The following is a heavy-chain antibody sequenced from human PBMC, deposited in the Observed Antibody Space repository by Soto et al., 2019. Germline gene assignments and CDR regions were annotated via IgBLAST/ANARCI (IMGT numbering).Heavy chain of an antibody. CDR2: IKSKTDGGTT. D-gene: IGHD3-22*01. CDR3: TTVPQYYYDSSGYLGIVDY. CDR1: GFTFSNAW. V-gene: IGHV3-15*07. Sequence: GGSLRLSCAASGFTFSNAWMNWVRQAPGKGLEWVGRIKSKTDGGTTDYAEPVKGRFTISRDNSKNTLYLQMNSLKTEDTAVYYCTTVPQYYYDSSGYLGIVDYWGQGTLVTVSS. J-gene: IGHJ4*02.